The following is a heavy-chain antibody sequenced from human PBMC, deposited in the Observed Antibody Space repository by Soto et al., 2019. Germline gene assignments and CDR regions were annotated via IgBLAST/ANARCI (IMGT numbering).Heavy chain of an antibody. CDR3: ARIRQQGYYGDYGCFDY. CDR2: IIPIFGTA. J-gene: IGHJ4*02. V-gene: IGHV1-69*13. Sequence: ASVKVSCKASGGTFSSYAISWVRQAPGQGLEWMGGIIPIFGTANYAQKFQGRVTITADESTSTAYMELSSLRSEDTAVYYCARIRQQGYYGDYGCFDYWGQGTLVTVSS. CDR1: GGTFSSYA. D-gene: IGHD4-17*01.